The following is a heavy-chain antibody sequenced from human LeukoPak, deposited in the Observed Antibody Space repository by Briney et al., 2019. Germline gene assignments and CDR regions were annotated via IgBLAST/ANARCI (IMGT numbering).Heavy chain of an antibody. J-gene: IGHJ4*02. D-gene: IGHD3-10*01. V-gene: IGHV3-48*03. CDR3: ARGIDYYGSGAVHIDY. CDR1: GFTFSSYE. Sequence: GGSLRLSCAASGFTFSSYEMNWVRQAPGKGLEWVSYISSSGSTIYYADSVKGRFTISRDNAKNSLYLQMNSLRAEDTAVYYCARGIDYYGSGAVHIDYWGQGTLVTVSS. CDR2: ISSSGSTI.